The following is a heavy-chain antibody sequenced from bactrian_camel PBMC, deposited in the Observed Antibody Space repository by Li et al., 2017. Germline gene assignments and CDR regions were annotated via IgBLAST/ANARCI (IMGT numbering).Heavy chain of an antibody. CDR2: IGTDGIT. CDR3: AAIPRGYGTWGDNDHTY. D-gene: IGHD4*01. J-gene: IGHJ4*01. CDR1: GYVFSGYC. Sequence: HVQLVESGGGSVQTGGSLKLSCKASGYVFSGYCMGWFRQVPGSEREAVAAIGTDGITTYSYTVKGRFTISRDKNLLLQMNGLKPEDTAMYYCAAIPRGYGTWGDNDHTYWGHGTQVTVS. V-gene: IGHV3S53*01.